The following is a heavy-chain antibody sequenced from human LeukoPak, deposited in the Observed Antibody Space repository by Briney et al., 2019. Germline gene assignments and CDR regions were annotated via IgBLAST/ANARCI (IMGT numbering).Heavy chain of an antibody. D-gene: IGHD1-1*01. V-gene: IGHV3-9*01. J-gene: IGHJ4*02. CDR1: GFTFDDYA. CDR3: AKDISWKSYYFDY. CDR2: ISWNSGSI. Sequence: GRSLRLSSAASGFTFDDYAMHWVRHAPGKGLEWVSGISWNSGSIGYADSVKGRFTISRDNAKNSLYLQMNSLRAEDTALYYCAKDISWKSYYFDYWGQGTLVTVSS.